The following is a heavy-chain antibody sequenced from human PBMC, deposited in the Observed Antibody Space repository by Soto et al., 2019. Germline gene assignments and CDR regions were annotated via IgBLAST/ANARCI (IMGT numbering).Heavy chain of an antibody. V-gene: IGHV1-69*13. CDR1: GGTFSSYA. CDR2: IIPIFGTA. Sequence: SVKVSCKASGGTFSSYAISWVRQAPGQGLEWMGGIIPIFGTANYAQKFQGRVTITADESTSTAYMELSSLRSEDTAVYYCATTDYDFWSGYSPGRWFDPWGQGTLVTVSS. J-gene: IGHJ5*02. D-gene: IGHD3-3*01. CDR3: ATTDYDFWSGYSPGRWFDP.